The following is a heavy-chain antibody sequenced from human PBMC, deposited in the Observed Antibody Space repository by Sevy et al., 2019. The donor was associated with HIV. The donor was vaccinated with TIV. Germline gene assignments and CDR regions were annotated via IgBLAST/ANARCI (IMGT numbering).Heavy chain of an antibody. J-gene: IGHJ3*02. D-gene: IGHD3-9*01. CDR2: IYSGGST. CDR3: ARDSKWFDILTGYYSYAFDI. CDR1: GFTVSSNY. V-gene: IGHV3-66*02. Sequence: AGSLRLSCAASGFTVSSNYMSWVRQAPGKGLEWVSVIYSGGSTYYADSVKGRFTISRDNSKNTLYLQMNSLRAEDTAVYYCARDSKWFDILTGYYSYAFDIWGQGTMVTVSS.